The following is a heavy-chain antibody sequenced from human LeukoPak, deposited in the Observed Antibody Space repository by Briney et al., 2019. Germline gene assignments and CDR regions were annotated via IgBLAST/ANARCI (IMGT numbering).Heavy chain of an antibody. V-gene: IGHV4-34*01. CDR3: ARHRAIAAAGTWGY. CDR2: INHSGST. D-gene: IGHD6-13*01. CDR1: GGSFSGYY. J-gene: IGHJ4*02. Sequence: NASETLSLTCAVYGGSFSGYYWSWIRQPPGKGLEWSGEINHSGSTNYHPSLKSRVTISVDTSKNHFSLKLSSVAAADTAVYYCARHRAIAAAGTWGYWGQGTLVTVSS.